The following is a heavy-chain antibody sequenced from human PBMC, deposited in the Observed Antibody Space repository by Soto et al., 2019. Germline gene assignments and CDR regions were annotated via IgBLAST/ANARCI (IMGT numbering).Heavy chain of an antibody. Sequence: GASVKVSCKASGYTFTSYAMHWVRQAPGQRLEWMGWINAGNGNTKYAQKVQGRVTITRDTSASKAYLELSSLRSEDTAVYYCARSATAILGNWFDPWGQGTLVTVSS. CDR3: ARSATAILGNWFDP. CDR1: GYTFTSYA. CDR2: INAGNGNT. J-gene: IGHJ5*02. V-gene: IGHV1-3*01. D-gene: IGHD2-2*02.